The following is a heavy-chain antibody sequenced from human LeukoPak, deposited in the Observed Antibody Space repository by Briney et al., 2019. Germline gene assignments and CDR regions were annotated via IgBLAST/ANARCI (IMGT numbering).Heavy chain of an antibody. Sequence: SVKVPCKASGGTFSSYAISWVRQAPGQGLEWMGRIIPILGIANYAQKFQGRVTITADKSTSTAYMELSSLRSEDTAVYYCARSDCSGGSCYSGAYYFDYWGQGTLVTVSS. CDR3: ARSDCSGGSCYSGAYYFDY. D-gene: IGHD2-15*01. V-gene: IGHV1-69*04. CDR1: GGTFSSYA. J-gene: IGHJ4*02. CDR2: IIPILGIA.